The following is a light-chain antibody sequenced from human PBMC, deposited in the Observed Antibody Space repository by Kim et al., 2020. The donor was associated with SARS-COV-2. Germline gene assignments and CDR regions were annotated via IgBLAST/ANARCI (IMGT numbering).Light chain of an antibody. J-gene: IGKJ4*01. V-gene: IGKV3-20*01. CDR1: RSVTSTS. CDR3: HRYAGSPLT. Sequence: PGEGPSLSCGAGRSVTSTSLAWYQQKPGQAPGLLIYGESSRATGSPDGFSGSGSGTDFTLTIRRLGPEDFPVNYFHRYAGSPLTFGGGTKVDIK. CDR2: GES.